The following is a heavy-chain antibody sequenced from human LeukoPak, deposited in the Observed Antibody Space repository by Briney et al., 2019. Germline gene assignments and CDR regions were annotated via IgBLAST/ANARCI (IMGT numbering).Heavy chain of an antibody. CDR3: ARGRGRGYSYGYRYFQH. V-gene: IGHV4-34*01. CDR1: GGSFSGYY. J-gene: IGHJ1*01. CDR2: INHSGST. Sequence: SETLSLTCAVYGGSFSGYYWSWIRQPPGKGLEWIGEINHSGSTNYNPSLKSRVTISVDTSKNQFSLKLSSVTAADTAVYYCARGRGRGYSYGYRYFQHWGQGTLVTVSS. D-gene: IGHD5-18*01.